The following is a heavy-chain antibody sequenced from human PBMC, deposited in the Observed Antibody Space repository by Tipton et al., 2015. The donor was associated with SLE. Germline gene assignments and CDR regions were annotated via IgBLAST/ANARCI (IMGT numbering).Heavy chain of an antibody. V-gene: IGHV4-61*09. J-gene: IGHJ4*02. Sequence: TLSLTCTVSGGSISSGDYYWSWIRQPAGKGLEWIGHLYTTGSTDYNPSLKSRVTISVDTSKNQFSLKVSSVTAADTAVYYCARRLNWNCLDYWGQGTLVTVSS. D-gene: IGHD1-7*01. CDR1: GGSISSGDYY. CDR3: ARRLNWNCLDY. CDR2: LYTTGST.